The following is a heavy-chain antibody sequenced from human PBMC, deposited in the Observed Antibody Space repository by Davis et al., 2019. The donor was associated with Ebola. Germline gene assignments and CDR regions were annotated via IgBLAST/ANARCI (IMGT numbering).Heavy chain of an antibody. D-gene: IGHD3-16*01. J-gene: IGHJ4*02. CDR1: GYTFTGYF. CDR2: INPNSGGT. V-gene: IGHV1-2*02. Sequence: ASVKVSCKASGYTFTGYFLHWVRQAPGQGLEWMGWINPNSGGTNYAQKFQGRVTMTRDTSISTAHMELSRLTSDDTAVYYCARVKLPGVWGSFLYWGQGTLVTVSS. CDR3: ARVKLPGVWGSFLY.